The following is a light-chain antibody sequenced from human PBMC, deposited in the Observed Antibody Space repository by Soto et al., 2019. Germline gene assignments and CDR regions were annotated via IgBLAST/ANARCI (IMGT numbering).Light chain of an antibody. CDR1: SSDVGGYNY. CDR3: SSYAGSNNHVV. J-gene: IGLJ2*01. CDR2: EVS. Sequence: QSALTQPPSASGSPGQSVTFSCTGTSSDVGGYNYVSWYQQHPGKAPKLMIYEVSKRPSGVPDRFSGSKSGNTASLTVSGLQAEDEADYYCSSYAGSNNHVVFGGGTKVTVL. V-gene: IGLV2-8*01.